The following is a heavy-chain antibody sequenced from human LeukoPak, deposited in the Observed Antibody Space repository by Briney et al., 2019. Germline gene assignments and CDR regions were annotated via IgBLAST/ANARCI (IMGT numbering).Heavy chain of an antibody. Sequence: SVTVSCKASGGTFISYAISWVRQAPGQGLEWMGGIIPIFGTANYAQKFQGRVTITADESTSTAYMELSSLRSEDTAVYYCARDCDSSGYYYGGCFQHWGQGTLVSVSS. D-gene: IGHD3-22*01. J-gene: IGHJ1*01. CDR1: GGTFISYA. CDR2: IIPIFGTA. CDR3: ARDCDSSGYYYGGCFQH. V-gene: IGHV1-69*13.